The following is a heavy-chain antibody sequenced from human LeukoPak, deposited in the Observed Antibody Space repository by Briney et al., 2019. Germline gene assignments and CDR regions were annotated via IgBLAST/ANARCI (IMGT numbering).Heavy chain of an antibody. D-gene: IGHD5-12*01. J-gene: IGHJ4*02. Sequence: PGGSLRLSCAVSGFTFSYAWMNWVRQAPGKGLEWVSYISSSGSTIYYADSVKGRFTISRDNAKNSLYLQMNSLRAEDTAVYYCARDRYSGYDVSTDWGQGTLVTVSS. V-gene: IGHV3-48*04. CDR1: GFTFSYAW. CDR2: ISSSGSTI. CDR3: ARDRYSGYDVSTD.